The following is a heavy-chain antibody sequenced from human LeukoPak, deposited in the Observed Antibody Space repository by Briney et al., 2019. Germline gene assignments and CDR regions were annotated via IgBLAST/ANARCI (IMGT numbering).Heavy chain of an antibody. D-gene: IGHD2-2*01. CDR1: GFTFNIYS. J-gene: IGHJ1*01. CDR3: ATYSSSNGREFQY. V-gene: IGHV3-48*01. CDR2: ISSSSNTI. Sequence: QAGGSLRLSCAASGFTFNIYSVNWVRQAPGKGLDWVSFISSSSNTIYYADSVKGRFTISRDNARTSLYLQMNSLRAEDTAVYYCATYSSSNGREFQYWGQGTLVTVSS.